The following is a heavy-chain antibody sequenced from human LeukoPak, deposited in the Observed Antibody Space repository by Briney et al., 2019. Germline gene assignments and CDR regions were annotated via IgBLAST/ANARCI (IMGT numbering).Heavy chain of an antibody. V-gene: IGHV3-30*04. CDR2: ISYDGTDK. D-gene: IGHD1-26*01. J-gene: IGHJ4*02. Sequence: GSLRLSCAASGFTFTTFPMHWARQPPGKGLEWVAVISYDGTDKYYADSVKGRFTISRDNSKNTLYLQMNSLRAEDTAVYYCARGRGSYSADYWGQGTLVTVSS. CDR1: GFTFTTFP. CDR3: ARGRGSYSADY.